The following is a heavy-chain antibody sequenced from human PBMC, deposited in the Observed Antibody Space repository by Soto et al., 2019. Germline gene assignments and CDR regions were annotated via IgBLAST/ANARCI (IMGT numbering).Heavy chain of an antibody. D-gene: IGHD5-18*01. CDR3: ARDIRGYSRAFDY. J-gene: IGHJ4*02. V-gene: IGHV4-61*01. CDR1: GGSVSGASYY. Sequence: SETLSLTCTVSGGSVSGASYYWTWIRQSPGKGLEWIGYIYYSGSTTYNPSLKSRVTISIDTANNQFSLILTSVTPADTAVYYCARDIRGYSRAFDYWGQGNLVTVSS. CDR2: IYYSGST.